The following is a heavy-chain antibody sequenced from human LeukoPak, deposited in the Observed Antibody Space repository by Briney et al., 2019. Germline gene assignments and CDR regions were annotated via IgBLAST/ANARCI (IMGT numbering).Heavy chain of an antibody. CDR1: GFTFSSYG. Sequence: PGRSLRLSCAASGFTFSSYGMHWVRQAPGKGLEWVAVISYDGSNKYYADSVKGRFTISRDNSKNTLYLQMNSLRAADTAVYYCARDLSLGYSYGYIEDWGQGTLVTVSS. J-gene: IGHJ4*02. CDR2: ISYDGSNK. V-gene: IGHV3-30*19. D-gene: IGHD5-18*01. CDR3: ARDLSLGYSYGYIED.